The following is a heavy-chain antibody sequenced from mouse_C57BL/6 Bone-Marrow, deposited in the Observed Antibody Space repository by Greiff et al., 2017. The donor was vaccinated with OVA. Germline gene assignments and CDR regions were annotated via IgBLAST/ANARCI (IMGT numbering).Heavy chain of an antibody. D-gene: IGHD2-14*01. J-gene: IGHJ3*01. CDR3: ARAEYDERLAY. V-gene: IGHV1-55*01. CDR1: GYTFTSYW. CDR2: IYPGSGST. Sequence: VQLQQPGTELVKPGASVKMSCKASGYTFTSYWITWVKQRPGQGLEWIGDIYPGSGSTNYNEKFKSKATLTVDTSSSTAYMQLSSLTSEASAVYYCARAEYDERLAYWGQGTLVTVSA.